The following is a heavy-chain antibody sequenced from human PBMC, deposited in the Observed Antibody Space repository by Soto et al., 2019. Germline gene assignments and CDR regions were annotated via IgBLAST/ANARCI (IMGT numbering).Heavy chain of an antibody. D-gene: IGHD6-19*01. V-gene: IGHV3-21*01. CDR1: GFTFSSYS. CDR3: ARDILRSGWYAFDI. Sequence: GESLKISCAASGFTFSSYSMNWVRQAPGKGLEWVSSISSSSSYIYYADSVKGRFTISRDNAKNSLYLQMNSLRAEDTAVYYCARDILRSGWYAFDIWGQGTMVTVSS. CDR2: ISSSSSYI. J-gene: IGHJ3*02.